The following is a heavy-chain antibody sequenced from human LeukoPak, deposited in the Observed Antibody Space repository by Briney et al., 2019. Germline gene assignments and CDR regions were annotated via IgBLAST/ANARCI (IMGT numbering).Heavy chain of an antibody. CDR1: GGSISSSSYY. D-gene: IGHD3-22*01. Sequence: PSETLSLTCTVSGGSISSSSYYWGWIRQPPGKGLEWIGSIYNSGSTYYNPSLESRVTISVDTSKNQFSLKLSSVTAADTAVYFCARREYYDSSGYRWGQGTLVTVSS. V-gene: IGHV4-39*01. CDR2: IYNSGST. CDR3: ARREYYDSSGYR. J-gene: IGHJ4*02.